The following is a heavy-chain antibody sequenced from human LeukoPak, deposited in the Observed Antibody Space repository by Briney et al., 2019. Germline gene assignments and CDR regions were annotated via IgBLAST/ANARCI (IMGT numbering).Heavy chain of an antibody. CDR1: GFTFDDYA. J-gene: IGHJ4*02. Sequence: GGSLRLSCAASGFTFDDYAMHWVRQAPGKGLEWVSGISWNSGSIGYADSVKGRFTISRDNAKNSLYLQMNSLRAEDTALYYCAKDMEPFGELLYYFDYWGQGTLVTVSS. CDR2: ISWNSGSI. D-gene: IGHD3-10*01. CDR3: AKDMEPFGELLYYFDY. V-gene: IGHV3-9*01.